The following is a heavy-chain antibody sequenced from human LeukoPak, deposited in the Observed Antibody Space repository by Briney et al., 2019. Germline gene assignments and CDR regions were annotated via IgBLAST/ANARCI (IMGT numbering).Heavy chain of an antibody. J-gene: IGHJ4*02. CDR2: INDYSGDT. CDR1: GYTFTDYA. CDR3: ARDGGNYRFDY. Sequence: VASVKVSCKASGYTFTDYAIRWVRQAPGQGLEWVVGINDYSGDTNHAQRFQARVTMTTDTSTSTAYMELRSLRSDDTAMYYCARDGGNYRFDYWGQGNLVTVSS. D-gene: IGHD1-7*01. V-gene: IGHV1-18*01.